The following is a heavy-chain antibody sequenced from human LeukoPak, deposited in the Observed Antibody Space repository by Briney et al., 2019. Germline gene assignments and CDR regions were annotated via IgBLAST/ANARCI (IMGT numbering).Heavy chain of an antibody. D-gene: IGHD5-18*01. Sequence: GGSLRLSCVASGFTFSSYAMSWVRQAPGKGLEWVSIISASGGSTYYADSVKGRFTISRDNSKNTLYLQMNSLRAEDTAVYYCAKSSGYSYGYYAFDIWGQGTMVTVSS. CDR1: GFTFSSYA. V-gene: IGHV3-23*01. CDR3: AKSSGYSYGYYAFDI. CDR2: ISASGGST. J-gene: IGHJ3*02.